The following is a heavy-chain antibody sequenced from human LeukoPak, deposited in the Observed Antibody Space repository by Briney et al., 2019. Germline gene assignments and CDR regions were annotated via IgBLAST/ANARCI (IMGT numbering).Heavy chain of an antibody. Sequence: SETLSLTCTVSGGSISNYYWGWIRQPAGKGLEWIGRIYTSGSTIYNPSLKSRVIMSVDTSKNQFSLELTSVTAADTAVYYCARWEQQLEAFDIWGQXTMVTVSS. CDR2: IYTSGST. V-gene: IGHV4-4*07. CDR1: GGSISNYY. J-gene: IGHJ3*02. CDR3: ARWEQQLEAFDI. D-gene: IGHD6-13*01.